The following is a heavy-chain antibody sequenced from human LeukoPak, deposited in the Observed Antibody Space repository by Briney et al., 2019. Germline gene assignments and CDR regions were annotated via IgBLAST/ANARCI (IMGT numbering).Heavy chain of an antibody. V-gene: IGHV1-69*13. CDR1: GGTLTSYA. Sequence: SVKVSCKASGGTLTSYAISWVRQAPGQGLEWMGGIIPIFGTANYAQKFQGRVTITADESTSTAYMELSSLRSEDTAVYYCARGWSSGWQDFDYWGQGTLVTVSS. CDR2: IIPIFGTA. CDR3: ARGWSSGWQDFDY. D-gene: IGHD6-19*01. J-gene: IGHJ4*02.